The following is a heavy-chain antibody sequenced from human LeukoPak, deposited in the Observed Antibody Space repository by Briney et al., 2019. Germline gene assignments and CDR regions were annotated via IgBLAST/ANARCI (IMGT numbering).Heavy chain of an antibody. J-gene: IGHJ4*02. CDR3: ARRAGAYSHPYDY. Sequence: GGSLRLSCAASGFTVSSNCMSWVRQAPGKGLEWVSFIYSGGSTYYEDSVKGRFTISRDNSKNTLYLQMNSLRAEDTAVYYCARRAGAYSHPYDYWGQGTLVTVSS. V-gene: IGHV3-53*01. CDR2: IYSGGST. CDR1: GFTVSSNC. D-gene: IGHD4/OR15-4a*01.